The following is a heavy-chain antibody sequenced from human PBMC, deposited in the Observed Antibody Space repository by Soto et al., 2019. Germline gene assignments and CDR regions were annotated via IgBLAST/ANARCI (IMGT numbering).Heavy chain of an antibody. CDR2: ISSSSTYI. CDR3: ARDALLRNTWNPPPGAFDF. D-gene: IGHD1-20*01. Sequence: EVQLVESGGGLVKPGGSLRLSCAASGFTFTTYTMSWVRQAPGKGLEWVSSISSSSTYIYYAESVKGRFTVSRDNAKNSQFLEMNSLRAEDTAVYFCARDALLRNTWNPPPGAFDFWGQGTIVTVSS. J-gene: IGHJ3*01. V-gene: IGHV3-21*02. CDR1: GFTFTTYT.